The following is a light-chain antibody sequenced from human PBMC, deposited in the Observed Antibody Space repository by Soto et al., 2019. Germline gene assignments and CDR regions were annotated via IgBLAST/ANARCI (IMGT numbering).Light chain of an antibody. V-gene: IGKV1-5*01. CDR1: QSISSL. CDR2: DAS. J-gene: IGKJ1*01. CDR3: QQYNSYSQT. Sequence: DIQMTQTPSTLSASVGDRVTITCRASQSISSLLAWYQQKPGKAPKLLIYDASSLESGVTSRFSGSGSGTEFTLTISSLQADDFATYYCQQYNSYSQTFAQGTKVDIK.